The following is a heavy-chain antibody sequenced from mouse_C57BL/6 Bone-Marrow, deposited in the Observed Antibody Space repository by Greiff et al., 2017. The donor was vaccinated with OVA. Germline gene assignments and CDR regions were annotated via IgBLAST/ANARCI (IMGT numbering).Heavy chain of an antibody. CDR2: ISDGGSYT. D-gene: IGHD1-2*01. Sequence: EVQLVESGGGLVKPGGSLKLSCAASGFTFSSYAMSWVRQTPEKRLEWVATISDGGSYTYYPDNVKGRFTISRDNAKNNLYLQMSHLKSEDTAMYYCAPHYYGFDYWGQGTTLTVSS. CDR3: APHYYGFDY. J-gene: IGHJ2*01. V-gene: IGHV5-4*01. CDR1: GFTFSSYA.